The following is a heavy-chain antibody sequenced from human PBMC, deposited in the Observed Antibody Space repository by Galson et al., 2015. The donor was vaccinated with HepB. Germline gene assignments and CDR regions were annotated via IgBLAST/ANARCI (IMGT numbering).Heavy chain of an antibody. Sequence: SLRLSCAASGFTFSSYSMNWVRQAPGKGLEWVSSISSSSSYIYYADSVKGRFTISRDNAKNSLYLQMNSLRAEDTAVYYCARDELGMRWGYFDLWGRGTLVTVSS. CDR2: ISSSSSYI. CDR3: ARDELGMRWGYFDL. CDR1: GFTFSSYS. V-gene: IGHV3-21*01. D-gene: IGHD7-27*01. J-gene: IGHJ2*01.